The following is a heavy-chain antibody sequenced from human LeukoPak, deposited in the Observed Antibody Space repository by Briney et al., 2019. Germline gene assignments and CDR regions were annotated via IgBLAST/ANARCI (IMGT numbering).Heavy chain of an antibody. CDR2: IDHRGSA. D-gene: IGHD3-10*01. J-gene: IGHJ4*02. CDR1: GASLSDYY. CDR3: TSLFSASGTFDS. V-gene: IGHV4-34*01. Sequence: SSETLSLTCAVHGASLSDYYWTWIRQSPGKGLECIGAIDHRGSANYNPSLESRVTISLDTSKNQFSLNLASVTAADTAVYYCTSLFSASGTFDSWGQGTLVAVSS.